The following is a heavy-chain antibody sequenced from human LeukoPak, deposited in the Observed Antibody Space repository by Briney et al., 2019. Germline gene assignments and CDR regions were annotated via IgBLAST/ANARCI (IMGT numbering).Heavy chain of an antibody. CDR1: GFTVTSYN. V-gene: IGHV3-30-3*01. CDR3: ARDQTFRGSWFFDL. D-gene: IGHD3-3*02. CDR2: MSYDGSNQ. J-gene: IGHJ2*01. Sequence: GGSLRLSCAASGFTVTSYNLHWVRQAPGKGLEWVALMSYDGSNQYYADYVKGRFSIYRDTSKNTLYMQMNSLRAEDTAVYYCARDQTFRGSWFFDLWGRGTLVTVSS.